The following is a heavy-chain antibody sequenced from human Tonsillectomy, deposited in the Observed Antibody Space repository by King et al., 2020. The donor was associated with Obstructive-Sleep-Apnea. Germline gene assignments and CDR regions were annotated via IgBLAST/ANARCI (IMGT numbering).Heavy chain of an antibody. J-gene: IGHJ6*02. D-gene: IGHD6-13*01. CDR2: MKHDEGNK. Sequence: VQLVESGGGVVQPGGSLRLSCAASGFTFRSYGMHWVRQAPGKGLEWVAFMKHDEGNKNYADSVKGRFTISRDNSKNTLFLQMSSLKPEDTAVYYCAKDYSSWYNFYAMDVWGQGTTVAVSS. CDR1: GFTFRSYG. V-gene: IGHV3-30*02. CDR3: AKDYSSWYNFYAMDV.